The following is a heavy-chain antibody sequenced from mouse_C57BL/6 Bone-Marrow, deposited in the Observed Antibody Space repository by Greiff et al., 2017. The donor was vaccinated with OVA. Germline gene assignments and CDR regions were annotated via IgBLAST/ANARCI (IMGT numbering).Heavy chain of an antibody. J-gene: IGHJ3*01. V-gene: IGHV1-55*01. Sequence: VQVVESGAELVRPGASVKLSCKASGYTFTSYWITWVKQRPGQGLEWIGDIYPGSGSTNYNEKFKSKATLTVDTSSSTAYMQLSSLTSEDSAVYYCARGILVEAWFACWGQGTLVTVSA. D-gene: IGHD1-1*01. CDR3: ARGILVEAWFAC. CDR1: GYTFTSYW. CDR2: IYPGSGST.